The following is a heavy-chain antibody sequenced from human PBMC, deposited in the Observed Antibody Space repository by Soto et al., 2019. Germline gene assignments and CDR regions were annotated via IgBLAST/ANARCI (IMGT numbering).Heavy chain of an antibody. Sequence: AGSLRLSCAASGFTFSSYAMSWVRQAPGKGLEWVSAISGSGGSTYYADSVKGRFTISRDNSKNTLYLQMNSLRAEDTAVYYCAKDYSNYHYYYMDVWGKGTTVTVSS. CDR3: AKDYSNYHYYYMDV. CDR1: GFTFSSYA. V-gene: IGHV3-23*01. J-gene: IGHJ6*03. CDR2: ISGSGGST. D-gene: IGHD4-4*01.